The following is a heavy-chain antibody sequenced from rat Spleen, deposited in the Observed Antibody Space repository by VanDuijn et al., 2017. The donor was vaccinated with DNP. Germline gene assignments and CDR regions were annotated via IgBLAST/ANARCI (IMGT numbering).Heavy chain of an antibody. Sequence: QVQLKESGPGLVQSSQTLSLTCTVPGFSLTSNGVHWVRQLPGKGLEWVRTIWSGGSTDYNSALKSRLTISRDTSKSQVFLKMNTLQTEDTAIYFCIRWSFLATIAFDDWGQGVMVTVSS. CDR2: IWSGGST. CDR3: IRWSFLATIAFDD. V-gene: IGHV2-1*01. J-gene: IGHJ2*01. D-gene: IGHD1-3*01. CDR1: GFSLTSNG.